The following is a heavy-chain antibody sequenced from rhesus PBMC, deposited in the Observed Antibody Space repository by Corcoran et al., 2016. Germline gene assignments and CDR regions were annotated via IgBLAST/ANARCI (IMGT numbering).Heavy chain of an antibody. V-gene: IGHV3-118*01. CDR1: GFTFSSPA. CDR2: IRSKSNNYGT. J-gene: IGHJ4*01. D-gene: IGHD4-23*01. Sequence: EVQLVESGGGLVQPGGSLRLSCAASGFTFSSPAMHWVRQASGKGLEWVGRIRSKSNNYGTGYVAAVKGRFTISRDDSKNTAYLQMNSLKTEDTAVYYCARVLYSNYLYWGQGVLVTVSS. CDR3: ARVLYSNYLY.